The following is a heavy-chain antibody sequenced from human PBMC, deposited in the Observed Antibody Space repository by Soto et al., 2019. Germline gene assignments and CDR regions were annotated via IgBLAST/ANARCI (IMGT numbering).Heavy chain of an antibody. J-gene: IGHJ6*02. CDR2: INPNSGGT. V-gene: IGHV1-2*04. CDR1: GYTFTGYY. Sequence: ASVKVSCKASGYTFTGYYMHWVRQAPGQGLEWMGWINPNSGGTNYAQKFQGWVTMTRDTSISTAYMELSRLRSDDTAVYYCARAADRYYYYGMDVWGQGTTVTVSS. D-gene: IGHD2-2*01. CDR3: ARAADRYYYYGMDV.